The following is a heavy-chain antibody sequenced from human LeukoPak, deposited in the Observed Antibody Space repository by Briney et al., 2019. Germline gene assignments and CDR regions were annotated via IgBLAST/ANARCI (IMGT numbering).Heavy chain of an antibody. J-gene: IGHJ5*02. CDR1: GFTFSSYA. CDR2: ISGSGDGT. D-gene: IGHD2-8*01. V-gene: IGHV3-23*01. CDR3: AKEPSYCTNGVCYSRVFDR. Sequence: GGSLRLSCAASGFTFSSYAMSWVRQAPGKGLEWVSAISGSGDGTYYADSVKGRFTISRDNSKNSLYLQMSGLRAEDTAVYYCAKEPSYCTNGVCYSRVFDRWGQGTLVTVSS.